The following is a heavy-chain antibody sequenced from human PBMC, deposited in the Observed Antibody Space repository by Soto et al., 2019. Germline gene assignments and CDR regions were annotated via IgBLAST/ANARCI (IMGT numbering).Heavy chain of an antibody. J-gene: IGHJ4*02. CDR2: TYYRSKWYN. Sequence: SQTLSLTCAISGDSVSGNSAAWNWIRQSPSRGLEWLGRTYYRSKWYNDYAVSVKSRITVTPDTSKNQFSLHLNSVTPEDTAVYYCAREFRYYESSDTYFDYWGQGALVTVS. CDR3: AREFRYYESSDTYFDY. D-gene: IGHD3-16*01. V-gene: IGHV6-1*01. CDR1: GDSVSGNSAA.